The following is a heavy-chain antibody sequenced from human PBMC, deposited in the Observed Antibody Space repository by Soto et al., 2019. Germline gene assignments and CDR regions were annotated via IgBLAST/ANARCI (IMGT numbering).Heavy chain of an antibody. D-gene: IGHD2-21*01. J-gene: IGHJ4*02. Sequence: PGGSLRLSCAASGSTFSNYGMHWVRQAPGKGLEWVAVIWYDGNNKYYADSVKGRFTISRDNSNSTLYVQMTSLRAEDTAVYYCARGLHSLFDYWGQGTLVTVSS. CDR2: IWYDGNNK. CDR1: GSTFSNYG. CDR3: ARGLHSLFDY. V-gene: IGHV3-33*01.